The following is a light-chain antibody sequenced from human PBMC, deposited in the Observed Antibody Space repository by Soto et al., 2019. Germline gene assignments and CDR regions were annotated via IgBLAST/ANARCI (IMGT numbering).Light chain of an antibody. CDR2: DAS. V-gene: IGKV1-5*01. Sequence: DIQMTQSPSTLSASVGDRVTITCRASQSISRWLAWYQQKPGKAPNLLIYDASTLHSGVPSRFSGSGSGTEFTLTITNRQHDDFATYFCQQYNTPWTFGQGTNVEIK. CDR3: QQYNTPWT. J-gene: IGKJ1*01. CDR1: QSISRW.